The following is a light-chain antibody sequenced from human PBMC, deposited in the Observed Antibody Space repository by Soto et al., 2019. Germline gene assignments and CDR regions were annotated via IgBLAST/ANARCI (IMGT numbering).Light chain of an antibody. CDR2: DDD. Sequence: QSALTQPPSVSAAPGKKVTISCSGTIFDVGNNFVSWYQHFPGTAPKLLIYDDDRRPSGIPDLFSASKSGTSATLRIARVQTGDEADYYCASWDTDVSAVFGGGTKVTVL. J-gene: IGLJ2*01. CDR1: IFDVGNNF. V-gene: IGLV1-51*01. CDR3: ASWDTDVSAV.